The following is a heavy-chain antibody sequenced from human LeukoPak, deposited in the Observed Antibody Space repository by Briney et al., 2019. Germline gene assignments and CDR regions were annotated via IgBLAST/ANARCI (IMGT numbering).Heavy chain of an antibody. CDR1: GGSISSYY. CDR2: IYYSGST. V-gene: IGHV4-59*01. CDR3: ARSSEGRYYYDSSGFSYYYYYMDV. Sequence: ASETLSLTCTVSGGSISSYYWSWIRQPPGKGLEWIGYIYYSGSTNYNPSLRSRVTISVDTSKNQFSLKLSSVTAADTAVYYCARSSEGRYYYDSSGFSYYYYYMDVWGKGTTVTISS. D-gene: IGHD3-22*01. J-gene: IGHJ6*03.